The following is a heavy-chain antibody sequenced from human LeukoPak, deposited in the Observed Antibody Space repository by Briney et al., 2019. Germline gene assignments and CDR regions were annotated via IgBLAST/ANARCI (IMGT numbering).Heavy chain of an antibody. V-gene: IGHV3-23*01. CDR1: GFTFNNYA. Sequence: GGSLRLSCAASGFTFNNYAMSWVRQAPGRGLEWVSAISSGGDYTNSADSVKGRFTISRDNSRNTLYLQMNSLRAEDTAVYYCAKDPTTVTRWFDPWGQGTLVTVSS. J-gene: IGHJ5*02. CDR3: AKDPTTVTRWFDP. D-gene: IGHD4-17*01. CDR2: ISSGGDYT.